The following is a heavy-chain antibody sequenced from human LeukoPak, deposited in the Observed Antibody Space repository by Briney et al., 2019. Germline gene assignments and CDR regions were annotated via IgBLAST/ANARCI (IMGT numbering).Heavy chain of an antibody. V-gene: IGHV3-21*01. J-gene: IGHJ4*02. CDR2: ISSSSSYI. CDR1: GFTIISYS. Sequence: GGSLRISCSASGFTIISYSWIRVRQAPGKGLEWVSSISSSSSYIYYADSVKGRFTISRDNAKNSLYLQMNSLRAEDTAVYYCARALVTIEAWGQRALVTASS. D-gene: IGHD2-21*02. CDR3: ARALVTIEA.